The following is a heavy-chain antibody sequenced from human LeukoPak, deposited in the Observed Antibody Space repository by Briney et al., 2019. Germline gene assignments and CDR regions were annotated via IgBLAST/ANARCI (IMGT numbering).Heavy chain of an antibody. V-gene: IGHV3-23*01. J-gene: IGHJ2*01. CDR2: ITGNGCGR. D-gene: IGHD3-10*01. Sequence: GGSLRLSCAASEFTFSNYDMSWVRQAPGKGLEWVSSITGNGCGRTYADSVKGRLTFSRDNSKTKLYLQMNSLSAEDTAVYYSAKVRDYKAGSHWYFDVWGRGTLVTVSS. CDR3: AKVRDYKAGSHWYFDV. CDR1: EFTFSNYD.